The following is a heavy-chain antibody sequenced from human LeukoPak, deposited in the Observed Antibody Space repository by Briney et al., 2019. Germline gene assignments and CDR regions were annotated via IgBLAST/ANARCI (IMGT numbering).Heavy chain of an antibody. D-gene: IGHD3-10*01. CDR2: IYVTGN. Sequence: SETLSLTCTVSGGSIGTYYWSWVRQSPGKGLEWIGYIYVTGNRYNPYLQSRVTISVDTSRNQFFLKMSSVTGADTAVYYCARHIGVGIDDMDVWGKGTKVTVSS. CDR3: ARHIGVGIDDMDV. V-gene: IGHV4-59*08. CDR1: GGSIGTYY. J-gene: IGHJ6*03.